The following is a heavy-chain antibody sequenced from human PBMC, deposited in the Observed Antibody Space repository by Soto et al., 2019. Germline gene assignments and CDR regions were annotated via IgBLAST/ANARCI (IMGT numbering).Heavy chain of an antibody. CDR1: GCSISSSSYY. J-gene: IGHJ4*02. D-gene: IGHD3-10*01. Sequence: SETLSLTCTVSGCSISSSSYYWGWIRRTRAKGLEWIGSFSYSGNTSYYKSLKSRVTISGDTSENQISLRLSSVTAADTAVYYCARQVVDGTVTGTGSFDYWGQGTLVTVSS. CDR3: ARQVVDGTVTGTGSFDY. CDR2: FSYSGNT. V-gene: IGHV4-39*01.